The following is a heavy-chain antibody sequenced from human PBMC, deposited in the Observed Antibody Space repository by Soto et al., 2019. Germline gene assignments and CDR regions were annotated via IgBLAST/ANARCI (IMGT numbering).Heavy chain of an antibody. Sequence: ASVKVSCKASGYTFTSYGISWVRQAPGQGLEWMGWISAYNGNTNYAQKLQGRVTMTTDTSTSTAYMKLNSVTAADTAVYYCARFPSRAHYFAMAVWGQGTAVTVSS. CDR2: ISAYNGNT. V-gene: IGHV1-18*04. CDR3: ARFPSRAHYFAMAV. D-gene: IGHD2-2*01. CDR1: GYTFTSYG. J-gene: IGHJ6*02.